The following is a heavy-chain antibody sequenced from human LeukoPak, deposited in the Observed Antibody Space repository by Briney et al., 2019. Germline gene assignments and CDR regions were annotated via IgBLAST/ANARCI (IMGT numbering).Heavy chain of an antibody. D-gene: IGHD5-12*01. CDR2: IIPIFGTA. CDR1: GGTFSSYA. J-gene: IGHJ4*02. V-gene: IGHV1-69*05. Sequence: ASVKVSCKASGGTFSSYAISWVRQAPGQGLEWMGGIIPIFGTANYAQKFQGRVTITTDESTSTAYMELSSLRSEDTAAYYCARAPTGYSGYENFDYWGQGTLVTVSS. CDR3: ARAPTGYSGYENFDY.